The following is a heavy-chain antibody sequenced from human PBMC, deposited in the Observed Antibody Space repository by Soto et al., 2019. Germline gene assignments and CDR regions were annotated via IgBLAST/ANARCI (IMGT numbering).Heavy chain of an antibody. CDR2: ISYDGSNK. CDR3: ASPTGIVGATLDY. V-gene: IGHV3-30-3*01. CDR1: GFTFSSYA. J-gene: IGHJ4*02. D-gene: IGHD1-26*01. Sequence: QVQLVESGGGVVQPGRSLRLSCAASGFTFSSYAIHWVRQAPGKGLEWVAVISYDGSNKYYADSVKGRFTISRDNSKNTLYLQMNSLRAEDTAVYYCASPTGIVGATLDYWGQGTLVTVSS.